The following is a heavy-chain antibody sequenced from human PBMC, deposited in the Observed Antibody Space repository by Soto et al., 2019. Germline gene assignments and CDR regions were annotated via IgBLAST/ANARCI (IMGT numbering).Heavy chain of an antibody. CDR2: IIPIFGTA. J-gene: IGHJ6*02. V-gene: IGHV1-69*01. Sequence: QVQLVQSGAEVKKPGSSVKVSCKASGGTFSSYAISWVRQAPGQGLEWMGGIIPIFGTANYAQKFQGRVTITADESTSTAYMELSSLRSEDTAVYYCARVYCSGGSCLPPAYYYYGMDVWGQGTTVTVSS. CDR3: ARVYCSGGSCLPPAYYYYGMDV. D-gene: IGHD2-15*01. CDR1: GGTFSSYA.